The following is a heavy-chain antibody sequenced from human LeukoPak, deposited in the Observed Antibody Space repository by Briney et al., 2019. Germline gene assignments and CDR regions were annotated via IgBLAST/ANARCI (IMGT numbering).Heavy chain of an antibody. Sequence: PSQTLSLTCTVSGGSISSGGYYWSWIRQHPGKGLEWIWYIYYSGSTYYNPSLKIRVTISVDTSKNQFSLKLSSVTAADTAVYYCATGLPLGYCSSTSCYNAFDIWGQGTMVTVSS. CDR2: IYYSGST. D-gene: IGHD2-2*01. V-gene: IGHV4-31*03. J-gene: IGHJ3*02. CDR1: GGSISSGGYY. CDR3: ATGLPLGYCSSTSCYNAFDI.